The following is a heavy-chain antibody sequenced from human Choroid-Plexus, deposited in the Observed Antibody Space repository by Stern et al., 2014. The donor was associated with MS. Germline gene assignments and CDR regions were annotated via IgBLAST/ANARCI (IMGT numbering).Heavy chain of an antibody. CDR1: GFTFGNYW. J-gene: IGHJ6*02. Sequence: VQLVQSGGGLVQPGGSLTISCTAAGFTFGNYWMTWVRQAPGKGLEWVANIKEDGTEKKYVDAGKGRFTISRDNARNSLYLQMNSLRVEDTAVYYCARVYNTIYGIGTQRGSGMDVWGQGTTVIVSS. V-gene: IGHV3-7*01. CDR3: ARVYNTIYGIGTQRGSGMDV. D-gene: IGHD3-3*01. CDR2: IKEDGTEK.